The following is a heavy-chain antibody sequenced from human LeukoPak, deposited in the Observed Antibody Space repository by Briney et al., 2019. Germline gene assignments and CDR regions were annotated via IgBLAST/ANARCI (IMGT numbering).Heavy chain of an antibody. D-gene: IGHD3-16*01. Sequence: PGGSLRLSCAASGFTFSSYSMTWVRQAPGKGLEWISYISSSGSTIYYADSVKGRFTISRDNAKNSLYLQMNSLRAEDTAVYYCARDGWGLRGRKNAFDIWGQGTMVTVSS. CDR2: ISSSGSTI. CDR1: GFTFSSYS. V-gene: IGHV3-48*04. J-gene: IGHJ3*02. CDR3: ARDGWGLRGRKNAFDI.